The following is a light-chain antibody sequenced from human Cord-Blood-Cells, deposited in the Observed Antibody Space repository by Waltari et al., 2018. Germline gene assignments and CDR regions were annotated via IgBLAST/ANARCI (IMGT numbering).Light chain of an antibody. Sequence: IQLPQSPSSLPASVVARVTIPCRASQSISSYLNWYQQKPGKAPKLLIYAASSLQSGVPSRFSGSGSGTDFTLTISSLQPEDFATYYCQQSYSTSWTFGQGTKVEIK. CDR3: QQSYSTSWT. CDR1: QSISSY. V-gene: IGKV1-39*01. CDR2: AAS. J-gene: IGKJ1*01.